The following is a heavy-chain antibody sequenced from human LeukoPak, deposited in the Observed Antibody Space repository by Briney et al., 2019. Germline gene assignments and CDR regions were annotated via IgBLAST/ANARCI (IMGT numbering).Heavy chain of an antibody. Sequence: PSQTLSLTCTVSGGSISSGDFYWSWIRQHPGKGLEWIGYIYYSGSTYYNPSLRSRLTISVDTSKNQFSLKLSSVTAADTAVYYCATSITTAGTLRYWYFDLWGRGTLVTVSS. V-gene: IGHV4-31*03. J-gene: IGHJ2*01. CDR2: IYYSGST. CDR1: GGSISSGDFY. D-gene: IGHD6-13*01. CDR3: ATSITTAGTLRYWYFDL.